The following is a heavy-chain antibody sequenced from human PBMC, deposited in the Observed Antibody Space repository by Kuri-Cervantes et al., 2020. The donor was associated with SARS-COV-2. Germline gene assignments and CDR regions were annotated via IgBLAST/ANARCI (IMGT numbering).Heavy chain of an antibody. Sequence: GESLKISCKASGGTFSSYAISWVRQAPGQGLEWMGWISAYNGNTNYAQKLQGRVTMTTDTSTSTAYMELRSLRSDDTAVYYCARVLAGYGYYMDVWGKGTTVTVSS. CDR1: GGTFSSYA. CDR2: ISAYNGNT. D-gene: IGHD5-18*01. V-gene: IGHV1-18*01. J-gene: IGHJ6*03. CDR3: ARVLAGYGYYMDV.